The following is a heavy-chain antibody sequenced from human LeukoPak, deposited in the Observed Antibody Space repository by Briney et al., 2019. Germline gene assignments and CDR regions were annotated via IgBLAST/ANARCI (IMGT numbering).Heavy chain of an antibody. J-gene: IGHJ5*02. D-gene: IGHD2-2*01. Sequence: PSETLSLTCAVYGGSFSGYYWSWIRQPPGKGLEWLGEINHSGSTNYNPSLKSRVTISVDTSKNQFSLKLSSVTAADTAVYYCARDRAHCSSTSCLNWFDPWGQGTLVTVSS. CDR1: GGSFSGYY. CDR3: ARDRAHCSSTSCLNWFDP. CDR2: INHSGST. V-gene: IGHV4-34*01.